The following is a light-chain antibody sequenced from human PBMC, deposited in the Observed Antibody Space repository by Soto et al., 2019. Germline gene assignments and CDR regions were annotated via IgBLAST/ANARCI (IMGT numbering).Light chain of an antibody. CDR3: KQSQQLPRT. CDR1: QSLLHSYRKTY. Sequence: DIVMTQTPLSLSVTPGQPASISCKSSQSLLHSYRKTYLYWYLQKPGQPPQLLIYEVSTLFSGVPERFSGSGSGTDFTLKISQLEAEDAAIYYCKQSQQLPRTFGGGTKVDIK. V-gene: IGKV2D-29*01. J-gene: IGKJ4*02. CDR2: EVS.